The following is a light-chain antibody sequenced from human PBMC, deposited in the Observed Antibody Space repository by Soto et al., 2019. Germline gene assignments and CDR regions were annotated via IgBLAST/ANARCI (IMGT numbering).Light chain of an antibody. CDR3: QQSYSTRLYT. CDR2: GAS. Sequence: EIVLTQSPGTLSLSPGERATLSCRASQSVSSSYLAWYQQNPGQAPRLLIYGASSRATGIPDRFSGSGSGTDFTLTISRLEPEDFATYYCQQSYSTRLYTFGQGTRLEIK. CDR1: QSVSSSY. J-gene: IGKJ5*01. V-gene: IGKV3-20*01.